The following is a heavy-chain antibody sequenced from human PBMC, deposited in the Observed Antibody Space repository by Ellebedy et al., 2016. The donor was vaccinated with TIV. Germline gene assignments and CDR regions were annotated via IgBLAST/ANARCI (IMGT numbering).Heavy chain of an antibody. D-gene: IGHD2-2*01. J-gene: IGHJ3*02. CDR2: ISYDGSNK. Sequence: PAGSLRLSCAASGFTFSSYAMHWVRQAPGKGLEWVAVISYDGSNKYYADSVKGRFTISRDNSKNTRYLQMNSLRAEDTAVYYCARDHIVIVPAANAFEIWGQGTMVTVSS. V-gene: IGHV3-30*01. CDR3: ARDHIVIVPAANAFEI. CDR1: GFTFSSYA.